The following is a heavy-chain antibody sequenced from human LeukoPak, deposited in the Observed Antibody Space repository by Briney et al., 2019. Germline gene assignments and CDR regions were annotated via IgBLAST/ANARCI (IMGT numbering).Heavy chain of an antibody. CDR3: AKDFRDSSGYYSHFDY. CDR1: GFTFDDYA. CDR2: ISWNSGSI. Sequence: GGSLRLSCAASGFTFDDYAMHWVRQAPGKGLEWVSGISWNSGSIGYADSVKGRFTISRDNAKNSLYLQMNSLRAEDTALYYCAKDFRDSSGYYSHFDYWGQGTLVTVSS. V-gene: IGHV3-9*01. D-gene: IGHD3-22*01. J-gene: IGHJ4*02.